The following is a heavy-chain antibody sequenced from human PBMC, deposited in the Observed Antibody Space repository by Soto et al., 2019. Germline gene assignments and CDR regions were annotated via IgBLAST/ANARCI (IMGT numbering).Heavy chain of an antibody. Sequence: QVQLVESGGGVVQPGRYLRLSCAASGFTFSSYGMHWVRQAPGKGLEWVAVVSYDGSERYYADSVKGRFTISRDNSKNALYLQMNSLRAEDTAVYYCAKSLFQEVSYFYGMDVWGQGTTVTVSS. CDR2: VSYDGSER. V-gene: IGHV3-30*18. CDR1: GFTFSSYG. J-gene: IGHJ6*02. CDR3: AKSLFQEVSYFYGMDV.